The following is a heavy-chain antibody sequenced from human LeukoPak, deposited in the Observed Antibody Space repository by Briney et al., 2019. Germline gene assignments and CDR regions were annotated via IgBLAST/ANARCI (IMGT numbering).Heavy chain of an antibody. CDR3: ARGRYYDSGSYFAWFDP. V-gene: IGHV4-4*07. J-gene: IGHJ5*02. D-gene: IGHD3-10*01. Sequence: SETLSLTCTVSGGSIKSYYWSWIRQPAGRGLEWIGRISPSGTTEYNPSVKSRLTMSVDRSKNQFSLNLILMTAADTAVYYCARGRYYDSGSYFAWFDPWAREPWSPSP. CDR1: GGSIKSYY. CDR2: ISPSGTT.